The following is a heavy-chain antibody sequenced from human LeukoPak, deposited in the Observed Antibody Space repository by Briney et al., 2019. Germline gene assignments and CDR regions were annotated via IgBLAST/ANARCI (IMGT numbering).Heavy chain of an antibody. Sequence: GESLKISCKGSGYSFTTYWISWVRQMPGKGLEWMGKIDPSDSYTNYSPSFQGHVTISVDKSISTAYLQWNSLKASDTAMYYCARRDSSWDGVGYWGQGTLVTVSS. D-gene: IGHD6-13*01. CDR2: IDPSDSYT. CDR3: ARRDSSWDGVGY. J-gene: IGHJ4*02. CDR1: GYSFTTYW. V-gene: IGHV5-10-1*01.